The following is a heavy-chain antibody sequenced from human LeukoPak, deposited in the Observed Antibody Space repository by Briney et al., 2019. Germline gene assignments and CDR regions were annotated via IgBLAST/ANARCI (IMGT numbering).Heavy chain of an antibody. CDR2: IYYSGST. CDR3: ARVLSYDSSGYYYYFDY. CDR1: GGSISSYY. J-gene: IGHJ4*02. V-gene: IGHV4-59*08. Sequence: PSETLSLTCTVSGGSISSYYWSWIRQPPGKGLEWIGYIYYSGSTYYNPSLKSRVTISVDTSKNQFSLKLSSVTAADTAVYYCARVLSYDSSGYYYYFDYWGQGTLVTVSS. D-gene: IGHD3-22*01.